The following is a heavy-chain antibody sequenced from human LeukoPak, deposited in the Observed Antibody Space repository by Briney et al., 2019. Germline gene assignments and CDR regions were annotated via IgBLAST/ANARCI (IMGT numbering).Heavy chain of an antibody. J-gene: IGHJ6*03. CDR3: ARDGSVDTYYYMDV. CDR1: GYAFTGYY. V-gene: IGHV1-2*02. D-gene: IGHD5-18*01. CDR2: INPNSGGT. Sequence: ASVKVSCKASGYAFTGYYMHWVRQAPGQGLEWMGWINPNSGGTNYAQKFQGRVTMTRDTSISTAYMELSRLRSDDTAVYYCARDGSVDTYYYMDVWGKGTTVTVSS.